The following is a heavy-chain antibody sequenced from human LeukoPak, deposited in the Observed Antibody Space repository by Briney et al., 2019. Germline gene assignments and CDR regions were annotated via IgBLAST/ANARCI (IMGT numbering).Heavy chain of an antibody. J-gene: IGHJ4*02. D-gene: IGHD3-22*01. CDR1: GFTFSSYG. CDR2: ISYDGSNK. Sequence: GGSLRLSCAASGFTFSSYGMHWVRQAPGKGLEWVAVISYDGSNKYYADSVKGRFTISRDNSKNTLYLQMNSLRAEDTAVYYCAYASTYYYDSSGYPFDYWGQGTLVTVSS. V-gene: IGHV3-30*03. CDR3: AYASTYYYDSSGYPFDY.